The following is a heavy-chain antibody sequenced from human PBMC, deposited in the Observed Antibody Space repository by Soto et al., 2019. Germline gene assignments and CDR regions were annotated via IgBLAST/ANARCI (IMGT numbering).Heavy chain of an antibody. J-gene: IGHJ6*02. D-gene: IGHD2-2*02. CDR3: ASVNNGYCSSTSCYKGKGYYYYGMDV. V-gene: IGHV1-69*06. CDR1: GGTFSSYA. CDR2: IIPIFGTA. Sequence: SVKVSCKASGGTFSSYAISWVRQAPGQGLEWMGGIIPIFGTANYAQKFQGRVTITADKSTSTAYMELSSLRSEDTAVYYCASVNNGYCSSTSCYKGKGYYYYGMDVWGQGTTVTVSS.